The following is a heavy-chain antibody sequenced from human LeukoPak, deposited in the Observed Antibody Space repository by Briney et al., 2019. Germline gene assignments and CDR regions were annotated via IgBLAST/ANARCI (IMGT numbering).Heavy chain of an antibody. D-gene: IGHD3-16*02. CDR2: IYHSGST. J-gene: IGHJ3*02. CDR1: GYSISSGYY. V-gene: IGHV4-38-2*02. CDR3: ARSRNYVWGSYRYGAFDI. Sequence: ETLSLTCTFSGYSISSGYYWGWIRQPPGKGLEWSGSIYHSGSTYFNPSLRSGGTISVDTSKNQSSLKLSSVTAADTAVYYCARSRNYVWGSYRYGAFDIWGQGTMVTVSS.